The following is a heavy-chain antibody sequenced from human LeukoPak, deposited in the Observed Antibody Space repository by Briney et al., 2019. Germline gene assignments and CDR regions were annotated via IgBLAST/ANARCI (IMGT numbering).Heavy chain of an antibody. CDR2: ISYDGSNK. CDR1: GFTFSSYG. D-gene: IGHD1-26*01. CDR3: AKELEGAIYAFDI. Sequence: PGRSLRLSCAASGFTFSSYGMHWVRQAPGKGLEWVAVISYDGSNKYYADSVKGRFTISRDNSKNTLYLQMNSLRAEDTAVYYCAKELEGAIYAFDIWSQGTMVTVSS. J-gene: IGHJ3*02. V-gene: IGHV3-30*18.